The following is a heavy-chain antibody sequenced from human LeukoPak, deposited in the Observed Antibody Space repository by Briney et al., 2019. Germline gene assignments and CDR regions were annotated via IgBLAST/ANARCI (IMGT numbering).Heavy chain of an antibody. CDR1: GFTFTDHP. J-gene: IGHJ3*02. Sequence: QPGESLRLSCVASGFTFTDHPMNWVRQAPGKGLEWISHIGGRASVISYADSVKGRFTISRDNAKNSLYLQMNSLRAEDTAKYYCARDIDFAFDKWGQGTMVTVSS. CDR3: ARDIDFAFDK. D-gene: IGHD3/OR15-3a*01. V-gene: IGHV3-48*01. CDR2: IGGRASVI.